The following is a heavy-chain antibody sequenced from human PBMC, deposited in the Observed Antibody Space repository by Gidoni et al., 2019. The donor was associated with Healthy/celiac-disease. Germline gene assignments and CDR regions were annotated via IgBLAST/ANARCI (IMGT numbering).Heavy chain of an antibody. CDR3: AKDSPLGYCSGGSCPRTDY. J-gene: IGHJ4*02. D-gene: IGHD2-15*01. CDR2: ISGSGGST. V-gene: IGHV3-23*01. CDR1: GFTFSSYA. Sequence: EVQLLESGGGLVQPGGSLRLSCAASGFTFSSYAMRWVRQAPGKGLEWVSAISGSGGSTYYADSVKGRFTISRDNSKNTLYLQMNSLRAEDTAVYYCAKDSPLGYCSGGSCPRTDYWGQGTLVTVSS.